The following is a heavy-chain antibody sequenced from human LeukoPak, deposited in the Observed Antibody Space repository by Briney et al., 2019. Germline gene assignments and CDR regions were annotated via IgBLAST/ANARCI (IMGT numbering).Heavy chain of an antibody. CDR1: GITLSNYA. CDR3: AKRGVVIRVFLVGFHKEAYYFDS. Sequence: PGGSLRLSCAVSGITLSNYAMSWVRQAPGKGLEWVAGLSGSGGGTNYADSVHGRFTISRDNPKNTLYLQMNSLSAEDTAVYFCAKRGVVIRVFLVGFHKEAYYFDSWGQGALVTVSS. V-gene: IGHV3-23*01. J-gene: IGHJ4*02. D-gene: IGHD3-10*01. CDR2: LSGSGGGT.